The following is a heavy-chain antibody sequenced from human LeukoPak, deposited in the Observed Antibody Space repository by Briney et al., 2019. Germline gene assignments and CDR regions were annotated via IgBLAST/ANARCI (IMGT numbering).Heavy chain of an antibody. J-gene: IGHJ4*02. CDR1: GYTFTSYA. Sequence: ASVKVSCKASGYTFTSYAMNWVRQAPGQGLEWMGIINPSGGSTSYAQKFQGRVTMTRDMSTSTVYMELSSLRSEDTAVYYCARSVEGYFDYWGQGTLVTVSS. CDR2: INPSGGST. V-gene: IGHV1-46*01. CDR3: ARSVEGYFDY.